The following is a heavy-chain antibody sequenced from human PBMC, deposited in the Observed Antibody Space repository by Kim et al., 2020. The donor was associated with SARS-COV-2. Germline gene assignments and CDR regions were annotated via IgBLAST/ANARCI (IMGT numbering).Heavy chain of an antibody. CDR2: P. J-gene: IGHJ6*04. CDR3: ARDPYLFKMDV. V-gene: IGHV7-4-1*02. Sequence: PTYAQGFTGRFVFSLDTSVSTAYLQISSLKAEDTAVYYCARDPYLFKMDVWGKGTTVTVSS. D-gene: IGHD2-21*01.